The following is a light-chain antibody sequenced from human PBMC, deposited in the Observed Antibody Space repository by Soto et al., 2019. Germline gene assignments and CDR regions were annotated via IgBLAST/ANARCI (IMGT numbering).Light chain of an antibody. CDR3: QQRRSWPRT. V-gene: IGKV3-11*01. J-gene: IGKJ2*01. Sequence: EIVLTQAPATLSLSPGERATLSCRASQSVSSYLAWYQQKPGQTPRLLIYDASNRATGIPARFSGSGSGTAFTLTISSLEPEDFAVYYCQQRRSWPRTFGQGTNMEIK. CDR1: QSVSSY. CDR2: DAS.